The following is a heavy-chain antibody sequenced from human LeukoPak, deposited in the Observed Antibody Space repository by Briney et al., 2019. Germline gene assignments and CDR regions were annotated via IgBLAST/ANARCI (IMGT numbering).Heavy chain of an antibody. V-gene: IGHV1-18*01. CDR2: ISAYDGNT. CDR3: ASRLLIHLWAKDF. CDR1: GYTFTSYG. Sequence: ASGKVSCTASGYTFTSYGVSWVRQAPGQGLEWMGWISAYDGNTYYAQKFQGRVTMTTDTSTSTAYMELRSLRSDDTAVYFCASRLLIHLWAKDFWGQGTLVTVSS. D-gene: IGHD5-18*01. J-gene: IGHJ4*02.